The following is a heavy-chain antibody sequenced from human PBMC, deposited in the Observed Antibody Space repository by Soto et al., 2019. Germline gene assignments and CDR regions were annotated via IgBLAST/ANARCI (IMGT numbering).Heavy chain of an antibody. J-gene: IGHJ6*02. CDR3: ARDIEDTAMVHNPYYYYYGMDV. V-gene: IGHV6-1*01. CDR1: GDSVSSNSAA. D-gene: IGHD5-18*01. Sequence: SQTLSLTCAISGDSVSSNSAAWNWIGQSPSRGLEWLGRTYYRSKWYNDYAVSVKSRITINPDTSKNQLSLQLNSVTPEDPAVYYCARDIEDTAMVHNPYYYYYGMDVWGQGTTVTVSS. CDR2: TYYRSKWYN.